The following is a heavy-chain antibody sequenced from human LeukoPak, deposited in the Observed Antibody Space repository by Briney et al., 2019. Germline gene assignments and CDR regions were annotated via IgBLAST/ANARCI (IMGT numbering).Heavy chain of an antibody. D-gene: IGHD6-19*01. CDR1: GGSISSYY. Sequence: SETLSLTCTVSGGSISSYYWSWIRQPPGKGLEWIGYIYCSGSTNYNPSLKSRVTISVDTSKNQFSLKLSSVTAADTAVYYCARRNSGWLDYWGQGTLVTVSS. J-gene: IGHJ4*02. CDR2: IYCSGST. CDR3: ARRNSGWLDY. V-gene: IGHV4-59*01.